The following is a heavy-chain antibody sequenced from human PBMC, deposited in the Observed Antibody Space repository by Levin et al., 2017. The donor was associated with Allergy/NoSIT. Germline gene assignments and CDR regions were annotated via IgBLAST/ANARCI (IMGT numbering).Heavy chain of an antibody. J-gene: IGHJ4*02. CDR1: GFTFSSYG. V-gene: IGHV3-30*18. CDR3: AKDTTAAAKNPLDFDY. D-gene: IGHD6-13*01. CDR2: ISYDGSNK. Sequence: GGSLRLSCAASGFTFSSYGMHWVRQAPGKGLEWVAVISYDGSNKYYADSVKGRFTISRDNSKNTLYLQMNSLRAEDTAVYYCAKDTTAAAKNPLDFDYWGQGTLVTVSS.